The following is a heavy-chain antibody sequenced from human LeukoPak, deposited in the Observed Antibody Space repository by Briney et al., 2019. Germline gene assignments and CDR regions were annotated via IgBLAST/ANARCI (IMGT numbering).Heavy chain of an antibody. D-gene: IGHD3-10*01. J-gene: IGHJ4*02. V-gene: IGHV3-48*03. CDR1: GFTFSSYE. CDR3: ARDAYYYGSGSYYGY. Sequence: GGSLRLSCAASGFTFSSYEMNWVRQAPGKGLEWVSYISSSGSTIYYADSVKGRFTISRDNAKNSLYLQMNSLRAEDTAVYYCARDAYYYGSGSYYGYWGQGTLVTVSS. CDR2: ISSSGSTI.